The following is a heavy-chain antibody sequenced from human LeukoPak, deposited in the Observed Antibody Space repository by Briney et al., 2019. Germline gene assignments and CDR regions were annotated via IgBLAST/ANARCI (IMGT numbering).Heavy chain of an antibody. CDR2: IYSSGIT. D-gene: IGHD3-22*01. Sequence: SETLSLTCTVSGGSLFSYYWNWIRQPPGKGLEWIGHIYSSGITNYSPSLRSRGTISVATSRNHVSLRLTSVTAADTAIYYCARRAYYDSSGYHPTSGYFDLWGRGTLVTVSS. J-gene: IGHJ2*01. CDR1: GGSLFSYY. CDR3: ARRAYYDSSGYHPTSGYFDL. V-gene: IGHV4-4*08.